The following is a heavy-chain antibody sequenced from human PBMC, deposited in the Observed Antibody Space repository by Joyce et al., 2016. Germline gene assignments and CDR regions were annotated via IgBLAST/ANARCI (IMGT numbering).Heavy chain of an antibody. Sequence: QVQLQESGPGLVKPSETLSLTCGVSGLSFDLQSFWGGIGPPPGKGREWIGNVYLRGITHYSPSLKSRVTLSMDTAKNQFSLNLNSLTAADTAVYVCARRPYNVHTPLGSDWYFDLWGRGTLVTVSS. CDR3: ARRPYNVHTPLGSDWYFDL. CDR1: GLSFDLQSF. D-gene: IGHD5-18*01. J-gene: IGHJ2*01. CDR2: VYLRGIT. V-gene: IGHV4-38-2*01.